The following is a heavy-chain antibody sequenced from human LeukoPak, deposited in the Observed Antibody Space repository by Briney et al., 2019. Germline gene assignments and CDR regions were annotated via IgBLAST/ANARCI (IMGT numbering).Heavy chain of an antibody. CDR3: AKDLRNGENYGFLDY. CDR1: GFTVSSNY. J-gene: IGHJ4*02. D-gene: IGHD4/OR15-4a*01. CDR2: IYSGGRT. Sequence: GGSLRLSCAASGFTVSSNYMSWVRQAPGKGLEWVSVIYSGGRTYYADSVKGRFTVSRDNPKNTLYLQMDSLRVEDTAIYYCAKDLRNGENYGFLDYWGQGTLVTVSS. V-gene: IGHV3-53*01.